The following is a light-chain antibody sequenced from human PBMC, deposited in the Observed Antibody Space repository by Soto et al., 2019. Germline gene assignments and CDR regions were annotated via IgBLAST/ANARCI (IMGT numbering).Light chain of an antibody. CDR1: SSDVGAYKY. Sequence: QSALTQPPSASGSPGQSVTRSCTGTSSDVGAYKYVSWYQQYPGKAPKLMIYEVTKRPSGVPDRFSGSKSGNTASLTVSGLQAEDEADYYCTSYVGNDIWVFGGGTKLTVL. V-gene: IGLV2-8*01. J-gene: IGLJ3*02. CDR3: TSYVGNDIWV. CDR2: EVT.